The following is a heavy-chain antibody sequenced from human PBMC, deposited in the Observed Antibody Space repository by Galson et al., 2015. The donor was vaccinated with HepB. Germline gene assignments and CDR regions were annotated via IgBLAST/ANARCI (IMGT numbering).Heavy chain of an antibody. CDR2: IYHSGST. D-gene: IGHD3-22*01. CDR1: GGSISSGGYS. J-gene: IGHJ4*02. V-gene: IGHV4-30-2*01. Sequence: TLSLTCAVSGGSISSGGYSWSWIRQPPGKGLEWIGYIYHSGSTYYNPSLKSRVTISVDRSKNQFSLKLSSVTAADTAVYYCARGDYYSDSSGYLPTFDYWGQGTLVTVSS. CDR3: ARGDYYSDSSGYLPTFDY.